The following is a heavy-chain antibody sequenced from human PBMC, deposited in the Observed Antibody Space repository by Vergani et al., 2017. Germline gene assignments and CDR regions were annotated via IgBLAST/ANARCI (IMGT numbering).Heavy chain of an antibody. CDR2: INAGNGNT. J-gene: IGHJ5*02. CDR1: GYTFTSYA. CDR3: ARSREDGYNYCIDP. Sequence: QVQLVQSGAEVKKPGASVKVSCKASGYTFTSYAMHWVRQAPGQRLEWMGWINAGNGNTKYSQKFQGRVTITRDTSASTAYMELSSLRSEDTAVYYCARSREDGYNYCIDPWGQGTLVTVSS. V-gene: IGHV1-3*01. D-gene: IGHD5-24*01.